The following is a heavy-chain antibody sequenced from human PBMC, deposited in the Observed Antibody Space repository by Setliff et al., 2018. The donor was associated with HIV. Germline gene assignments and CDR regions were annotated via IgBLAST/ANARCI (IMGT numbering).Heavy chain of an antibody. D-gene: IGHD7-27*01. CDR3: ARDGDSRDGRLYHYYYMDV. V-gene: IGHV1-18*01. J-gene: IGHJ6*03. CDR1: GYTFTSYG. CDR2: ISAYNGNT. Sequence: ASVKVSCKASGYTFTSYGISWVRQAPGQGLEWMGWISAYNGNTNYALELQGRLTMTTDTSTRTAYMELWNLRPDDTAVYYCARDGDSRDGRLYHYYYMDVWGKGTTVTVSS.